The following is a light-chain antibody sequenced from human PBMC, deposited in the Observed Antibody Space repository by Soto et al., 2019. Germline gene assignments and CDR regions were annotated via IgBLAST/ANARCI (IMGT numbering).Light chain of an antibody. J-gene: IGLJ1*01. V-gene: IGLV1-40*01. CDR2: ANT. CDR1: SSNIGAGFD. Sequence: QSVLTQPPSVSGAPGDRVTISCTGSSSNIGAGFDVHWYQQPPGIAPKLLIYANTKRPSGVPDRFSGSKSDTSASLAIIGLQAEDEANYYCQSYDNSLSGNVFGTGTKVTVL. CDR3: QSYDNSLSGNV.